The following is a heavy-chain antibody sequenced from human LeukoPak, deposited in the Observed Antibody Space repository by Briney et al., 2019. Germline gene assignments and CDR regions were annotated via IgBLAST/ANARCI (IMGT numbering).Heavy chain of an antibody. V-gene: IGHV3-74*01. CDR1: GFTYSSYW. CDR3: TMLYGSSYTSFDY. CDR2: INSDGSST. Sequence: GGSLRLSCAATGFTYSSYWMHWVRQAPGKGLVWVSLINSDGSSTSYADSVKGRFTISRDNAKNTLYLQMNSLRAEDTAVYYCTMLYGSSYTSFDYWGQGTLVTVSS. J-gene: IGHJ4*02. D-gene: IGHD2-8*01.